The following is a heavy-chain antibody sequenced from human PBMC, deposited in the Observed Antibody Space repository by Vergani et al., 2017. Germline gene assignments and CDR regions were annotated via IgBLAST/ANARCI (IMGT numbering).Heavy chain of an antibody. CDR3: ARDPRGYGGDPEDHDYGMDV. D-gene: IGHD2-21*02. Sequence: QVQLVQSGAEVKKPGSSVKVSCKASGATFRSNTISWVRQVPGQGLEWMGRIIPVLGKTKYAQDFQGRLTITADTSTSTAYMELTSLRSQDTAVYYCARDPRGYGGDPEDHDYGMDVWGQGTTVTVSS. CDR2: IIPVLGKT. V-gene: IGHV1-69*08. J-gene: IGHJ6*02. CDR1: GATFRSNT.